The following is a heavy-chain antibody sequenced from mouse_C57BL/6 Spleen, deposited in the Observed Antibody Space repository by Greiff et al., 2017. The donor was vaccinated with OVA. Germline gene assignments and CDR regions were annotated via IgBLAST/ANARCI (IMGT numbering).Heavy chain of an antibody. CDR1: GYTFTGYW. D-gene: IGHD1-1*01. Sequence: VKLLESGAELMKPGASVKLSCKATGYTFTGYWIEWVKQRPGHGLEWIGEILPGSGSTNYNEKFKGKATFTAATSTNTAYMQLSSLTAEDSAIYYCARGAYYYGSSRYFDVWGTGTTVTVSS. CDR2: ILPGSGST. J-gene: IGHJ1*03. V-gene: IGHV1-9*01. CDR3: ARGAYYYGSSRYFDV.